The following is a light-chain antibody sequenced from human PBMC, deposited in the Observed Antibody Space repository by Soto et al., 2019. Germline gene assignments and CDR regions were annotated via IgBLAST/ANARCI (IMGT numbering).Light chain of an antibody. J-gene: IGLJ3*02. CDR1: SSDVGGYNS. CDR2: EVS. CDR3: SSYTSSSSLV. V-gene: IGLV2-14*01. Sequence: QSALTQPASVSGSPGQSITISCTGTSSDVGGYNSVSWYQQYPGKAPKLMIYEVSNRPSGVSNRFSGSKSGNTASLTISGLQAEDEGDYYCSSYTSSSSLVFGGGTQLTVL.